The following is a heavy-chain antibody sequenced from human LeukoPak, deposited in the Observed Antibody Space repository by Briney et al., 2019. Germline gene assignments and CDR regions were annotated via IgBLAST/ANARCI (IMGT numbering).Heavy chain of an antibody. CDR1: GFTFSSYS. V-gene: IGHV3-48*01. CDR3: ARDRGYSSFDY. Sequence: GGSLRLSCAASGFTFSSYSMNWVRQAPGKGLEWVSYISSSSSTIYYADSVKGRFTISRDNAKNSLYLQMNSLRAEDTAVYYCARDRGYSSFDYWGQGTLVTVSS. D-gene: IGHD6-19*01. J-gene: IGHJ4*02. CDR2: ISSSSSTI.